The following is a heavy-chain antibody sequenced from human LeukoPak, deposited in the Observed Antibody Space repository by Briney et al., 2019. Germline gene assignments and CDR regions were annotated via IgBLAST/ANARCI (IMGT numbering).Heavy chain of an antibody. CDR3: ARTGEDGYNYDY. V-gene: IGHV4-39*07. CDR1: GGSISSSRYY. D-gene: IGHD5-24*01. J-gene: IGHJ4*02. Sequence: PSETLSLTCTVSGGSISSSRYYWAWIRQPPGKGLDWIGSISYSGSTYYNSSLKSRLTISVDTSKNQFSLRLSSVTAADTAVYYCARTGEDGYNYDYWGQGTLVTVSS. CDR2: ISYSGST.